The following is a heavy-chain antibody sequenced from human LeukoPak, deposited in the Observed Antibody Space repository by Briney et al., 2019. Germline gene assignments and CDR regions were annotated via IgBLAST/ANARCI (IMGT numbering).Heavy chain of an antibody. V-gene: IGHV5-51*01. CDR2: MYPGDSDT. D-gene: IGHD4-23*01. Sequence: GDSLKISCKGSGYSSTSYWIGWVRQMPGKGLEWMGIMYPGDSDTRYSPSFQGQVTISVDKSISTAYLQWSSLKASDTAMYYCGRHLYGGNSAIDYWGQGTLVTVSS. CDR1: GYSSTSYW. J-gene: IGHJ4*02. CDR3: GRHLYGGNSAIDY.